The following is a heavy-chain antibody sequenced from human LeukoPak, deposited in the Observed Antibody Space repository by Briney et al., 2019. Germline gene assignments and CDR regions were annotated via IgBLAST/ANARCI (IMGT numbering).Heavy chain of an antibody. D-gene: IGHD2-15*01. V-gene: IGHV1-8*01. CDR3: ARGLEVAALFLGY. J-gene: IGHJ4*02. Sequence: ASVKVSCKASGYTFTSYDINWVRQATGQGLECMGWMNPNSGNTGYAQKFQGRVTMTRNTSISTAYMELSSLRSEDTAVYYCARGLEVAALFLGYWGQGTLVTVSS. CDR1: GYTFTSYD. CDR2: MNPNSGNT.